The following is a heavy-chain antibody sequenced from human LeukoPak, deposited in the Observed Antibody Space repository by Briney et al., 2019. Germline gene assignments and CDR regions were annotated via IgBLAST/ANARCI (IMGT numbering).Heavy chain of an antibody. J-gene: IGHJ6*02. V-gene: IGHV4-34*01. CDR1: GGTFSSYA. CDR3: ASETGLYYYYGMDV. Sequence: SCKASGGTFSSYAMSWVRQPPGKGLEWIGEINHSGSTNYNPSLKSRVTISVDTSKNQFSLKLSSVTAADTAVYYCASETGLYYYYGMDVWGQGTTVTVSS. CDR2: INHSGST. D-gene: IGHD7-27*01.